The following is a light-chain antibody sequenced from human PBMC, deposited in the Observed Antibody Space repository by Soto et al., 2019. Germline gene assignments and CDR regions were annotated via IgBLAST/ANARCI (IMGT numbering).Light chain of an antibody. CDR3: QEYDSSPWT. CDR2: GAS. V-gene: IGKV3-20*01. Sequence: EMVLTQSPGTLSLSPGERATLSGRASQSVSRSYLAWYQQKPGQAPRILIYGASSSATGIPDRFSGSGSGTDFPLTISRLEPEDFAVYYCQEYDSSPWTFGQGTKVEIK. J-gene: IGKJ1*01. CDR1: QSVSRSY.